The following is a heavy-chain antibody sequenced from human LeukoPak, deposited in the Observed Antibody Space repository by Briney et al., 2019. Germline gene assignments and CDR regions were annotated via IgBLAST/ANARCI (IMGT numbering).Heavy chain of an antibody. V-gene: IGHV1-18*01. D-gene: IGHD3-10*01. CDR3: ARSTDLLWFGELSTRSWFDP. CDR2: ISAYNGNT. J-gene: IGHJ5*02. Sequence: GASVKVSCKASGYTFTSYGISWVRQAPGQGLEWMGWISAYNGNTNYAQKLQGRVTMTTDTSTSTAYMELRRLRSDDTAVYYCARSTDLLWFGELSTRSWFDPWGQGTLVTVSS. CDR1: GYTFTSYG.